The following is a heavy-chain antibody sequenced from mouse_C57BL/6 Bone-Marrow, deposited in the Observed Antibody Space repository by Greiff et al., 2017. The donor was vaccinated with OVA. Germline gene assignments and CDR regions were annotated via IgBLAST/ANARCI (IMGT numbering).Heavy chain of an antibody. J-gene: IGHJ2*01. V-gene: IGHV7-3*01. Sequence: DVQLQESGGGLVQPGDSLSLSCAASGFTFTNYYMSWVRQPPGKALEWLAFIRNKPNGSTTEYSASVKGRFTISRDNSQSILYLQMNALRAEDSATYYCARYKGRVAVDYFDYWGQGTALTGSS. CDR1: GFTFTNYY. CDR2: IRNKPNGSTT. CDR3: ARYKGRVAVDYFDY. D-gene: IGHD1-1*01.